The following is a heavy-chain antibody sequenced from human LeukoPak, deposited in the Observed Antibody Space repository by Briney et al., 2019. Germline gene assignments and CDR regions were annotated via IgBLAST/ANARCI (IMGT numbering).Heavy chain of an antibody. CDR2: IYYSGST. J-gene: IGHJ4*02. D-gene: IGHD3-10*01. V-gene: IGHV4-39*01. CDR3: ARYVVYGSGKYYFDY. CDR1: GGSISSSSYY. Sequence: SETLSPTCTVSGGSISSSSYYWGWIRQPPGKGLEWIGSIYYSGSTYYNPSLKSRVTISVDTSKNQFSLKLSSVTAADTAVYYCARYVVYGSGKYYFDYWGQGTLVTVSS.